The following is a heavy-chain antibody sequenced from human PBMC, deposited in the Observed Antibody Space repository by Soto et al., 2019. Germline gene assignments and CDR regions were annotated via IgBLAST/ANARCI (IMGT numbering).Heavy chain of an antibody. D-gene: IGHD6-13*01. Sequence: SETLSLTCTVSGGSISRGDYYWSWIRQPPGKGLEWIGYIYYSGSTNYNPSLKSRVTISQDTSKNQFSLKLTSVTAADTAVYYCTYASSWYYFDYWGQGALVTVSS. V-gene: IGHV4-61*08. CDR2: IYYSGST. CDR1: GGSISRGDYY. CDR3: TYASSWYYFDY. J-gene: IGHJ4*02.